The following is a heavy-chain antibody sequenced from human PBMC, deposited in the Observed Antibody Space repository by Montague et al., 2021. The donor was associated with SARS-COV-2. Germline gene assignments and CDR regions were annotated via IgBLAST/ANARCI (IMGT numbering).Heavy chain of an antibody. CDR2: TYYTSKWNN. J-gene: IGHJ4*01. D-gene: IGHD2-21*01. Sequence: CAISGDSVSRIGVGWNWIRQSPSRGLEWLGSTYYTSKWNNDYTISVKSRISISPDTSKNQFSLQLKSVTPEDTAVYYCARWIVNSRYCDSWGQGILVTVSS. CDR3: ARWIVNSRYCDS. CDR1: GDSVSRIGVG. V-gene: IGHV6-1*01.